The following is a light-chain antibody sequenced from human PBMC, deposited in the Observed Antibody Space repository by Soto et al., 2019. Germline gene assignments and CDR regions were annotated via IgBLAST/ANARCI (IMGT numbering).Light chain of an antibody. V-gene: IGLV2-23*03. J-gene: IGLJ2*01. CDR1: NSDGGTYNL. CDR2: EGS. Sequence: QSVLTQPASVSGSPGQSITISCTGSNSDGGTYNLVSWYQQHPGKAPKLMIYEGSKRPSGVSNRFSGSKSGNTASLTISGLQAEDEADYYCCSYAGSSTFEVFGGGTKVTVL. CDR3: CSYAGSSTFEV.